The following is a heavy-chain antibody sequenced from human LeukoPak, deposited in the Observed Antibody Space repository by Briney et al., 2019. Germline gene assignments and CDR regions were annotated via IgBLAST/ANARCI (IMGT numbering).Heavy chain of an antibody. CDR1: GGTFSSYA. Sequence: SVKVSCKASGGTFSSYAISWVRQAPGQGLEWMGGIIPIFGTANYAQKFQGRVTITTDESTSTAYMELSSLRSEDTAVYYCARAGRYCSSTSCYTDNWFDPWGQGTLVTVSS. J-gene: IGHJ5*02. CDR3: ARAGRYCSSTSCYTDNWFDP. V-gene: IGHV1-69*05. D-gene: IGHD2-2*02. CDR2: IIPIFGTA.